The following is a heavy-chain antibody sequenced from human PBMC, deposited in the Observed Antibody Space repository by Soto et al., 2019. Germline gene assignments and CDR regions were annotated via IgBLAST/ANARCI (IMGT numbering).Heavy chain of an antibody. V-gene: IGHV4-39*01. CDR2: IYYSGNT. D-gene: IGHD4-17*01. Sequence: QLQLQESGPGLVKPSETLSLTCTVSGGSISSSSYYWGWVRQPPGKGLEWIGSIYYSGNTYYNPAXMIEVXXSVDTSKNPFSLKLSSVTAADTAVYYCATSDYGSGWGQGTLVTVSS. CDR3: ATSDYGSG. J-gene: IGHJ4*02. CDR1: GGSISSSSYY.